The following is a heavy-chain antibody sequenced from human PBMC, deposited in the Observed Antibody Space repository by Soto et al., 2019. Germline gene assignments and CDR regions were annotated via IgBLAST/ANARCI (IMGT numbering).Heavy chain of an antibody. Sequence: SETLSLTCAVSGGSFTGNNWLTWVRQPPGQGLEWIGEIYRTGRTNYNPSLKSRVTISLDKSENQFSLKVTSLTAADTAVYYCASRDPGTSVDYWGQGTLVTVSS. V-gene: IGHV4-4*02. CDR1: GGSFTGNNW. CDR2: IYRTGRT. D-gene: IGHD1-7*01. J-gene: IGHJ4*02. CDR3: ASRDPGTSVDY.